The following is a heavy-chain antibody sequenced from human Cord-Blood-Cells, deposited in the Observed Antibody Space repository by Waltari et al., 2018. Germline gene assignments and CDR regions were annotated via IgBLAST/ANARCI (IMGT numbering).Heavy chain of an antibody. CDR1: GGTFSSYA. CDR3: ARERVQGRKLHGSSSVYYGMDV. J-gene: IGHJ6*02. V-gene: IGHV1-69*12. CDR2: IIPIFGTA. Sequence: QVQLVQSGAEVKKPGSSVKVSCKASGGTFSSYAIRWVRQAPGQGLEWMGGIIPIFGTANYAQKFQGRVTITADESTSTAYMELSSLRSEDTAVYYCARERVQGRKLHGSSSVYYGMDVWGQGTTVTVSS. D-gene: IGHD6-6*01.